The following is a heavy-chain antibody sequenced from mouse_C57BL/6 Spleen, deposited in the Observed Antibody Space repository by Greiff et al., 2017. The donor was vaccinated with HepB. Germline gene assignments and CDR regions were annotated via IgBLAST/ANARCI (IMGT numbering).Heavy chain of an antibody. CDR2: IDPSDSYT. CDR3: ARSVTAQAYFDY. D-gene: IGHD3-2*02. Sequence: QVQLKESGAELVKPGASVKLSCKASGYTFTSYWMQWVKQRPGQGLEWIGEIDPSDSYTNYNQKFKGKATLTVDTSSSTAYMQLSSLTSEDSAVYYCARSVTAQAYFDYWGQGTTLTVSS. V-gene: IGHV1-50*01. CDR1: GYTFTSYW. J-gene: IGHJ2*01.